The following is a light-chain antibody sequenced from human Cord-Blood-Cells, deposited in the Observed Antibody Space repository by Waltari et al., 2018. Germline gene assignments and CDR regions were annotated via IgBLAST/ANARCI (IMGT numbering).Light chain of an antibody. V-gene: IGKV4-1*01. Sequence: DIFMTQPPFSLAVSLGETATINCKSSQSFLYSSNNKNYLAWYQQKQGQPPTLLIYWAATRKAAVTARCSGSGSGTAFSLTISSLQAEDEAAYYCQQQYSTPWTFGQGTKVEIK. CDR3: QQQYSTPWT. CDR2: WAA. J-gene: IGKJ1*01. CDR1: QSFLYSSNNKNY.